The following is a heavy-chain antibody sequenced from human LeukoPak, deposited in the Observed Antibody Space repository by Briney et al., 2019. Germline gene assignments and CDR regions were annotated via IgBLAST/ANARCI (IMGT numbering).Heavy chain of an antibody. CDR2: ISGSGGST. CDR1: GFTFSSYA. V-gene: IGHV3-23*01. J-gene: IGHJ3*02. D-gene: IGHD2-2*01. CDR3: AKPTCSSTSCYSRMDAFDI. Sequence: GGSLRLSCAASGFTFSSYAMSWVRQAPGKGLEWVSAISGSGGSTYYADSVKGRFTISRDNSKNRLYPQMNSLRAEDTAVYYCAKPTCSSTSCYSRMDAFDIWGQGTMATVSS.